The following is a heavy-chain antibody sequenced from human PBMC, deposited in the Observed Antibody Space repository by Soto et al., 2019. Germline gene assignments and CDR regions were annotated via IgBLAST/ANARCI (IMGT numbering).Heavy chain of an antibody. Sequence: SETLSLTCTVSDDFISSYYWNWIRQPAGKGLEWIGRVSTNGATNYNPSLESRVTMSVDTSKNQFSLKLTSVTAADTAVYFCARADYEILTGSYAMDVWRQGTTVTVSS. J-gene: IGHJ6*02. CDR2: VSTNGAT. CDR3: ARADYEILTGSYAMDV. CDR1: DDFISSYY. V-gene: IGHV4-4*07. D-gene: IGHD3-9*01.